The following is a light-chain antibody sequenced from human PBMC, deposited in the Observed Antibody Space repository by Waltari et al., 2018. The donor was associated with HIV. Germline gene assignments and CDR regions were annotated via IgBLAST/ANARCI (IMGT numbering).Light chain of an antibody. Sequence: QSALTQPPSASGSLGQSVTISCTGSSSDIGAYDSVSWFQQHPNNAPKLLLYEVSKRPSGVPDRFSGSKSGNTASLTISGLRPEDEADYYCCSFSTKPFVFGTGTTVTVL. CDR2: EVS. J-gene: IGLJ1*01. CDR1: SSDIGAYDS. CDR3: CSFSTKPFV. V-gene: IGLV2-8*01.